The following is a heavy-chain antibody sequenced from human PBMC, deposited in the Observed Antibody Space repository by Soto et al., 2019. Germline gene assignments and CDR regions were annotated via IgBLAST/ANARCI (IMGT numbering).Heavy chain of an antibody. CDR2: RWNDGNGY. J-gene: IGHJ6*02. V-gene: IGHV3-33*01. Sequence: QVQLVESGGGVVQPGRSLRLSCAASGFTFNNYGMHWVRQAPGKGLEGVAVRWNDGNGYYYANSVKGRFTISSYNSKNTLYLQMSSLRVEDTAVYYCARRQISPPTRGAASARGGMDVWGQGTTVTVSS. D-gene: IGHD6-13*01. CDR1: GFTFNNYG. CDR3: ARRQISPPTRGAASARGGMDV.